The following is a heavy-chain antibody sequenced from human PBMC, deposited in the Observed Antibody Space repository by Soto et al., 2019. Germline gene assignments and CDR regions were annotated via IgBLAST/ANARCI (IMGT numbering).Heavy chain of an antibody. CDR2: MNPNSGNT. Sequence: QVQLVESGAEVKKPGASVKVSCKASGYTFTSYDINWVRQATGQGLEWMGWMNPNSGNTGYAQKFQGRVTMTRNTSISTAYMELSSLRSEDTAVYYCARGDIVVVVAATGGMDVWGQGTTVTVSS. J-gene: IGHJ6*02. D-gene: IGHD2-15*01. CDR3: ARGDIVVVVAATGGMDV. CDR1: GYTFTSYD. V-gene: IGHV1-8*01.